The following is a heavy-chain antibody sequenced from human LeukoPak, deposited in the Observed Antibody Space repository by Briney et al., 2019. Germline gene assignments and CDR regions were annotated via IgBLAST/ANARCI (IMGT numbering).Heavy chain of an antibody. CDR3: ARRYLRSINWFDP. D-gene: IGHD4-17*01. V-gene: IGHV4-39*01. J-gene: IGHJ5*02. CDR2: IYYSGNT. CDR1: GVSISSSNSY. Sequence: SETLSLTCTVSGVSISSSNSYWGWIRQPPGKGLEWIGSIYYSGNTYYNASLKRQVSISIDTSKNQFSLRLTSVTAADTAVYYCARRYLRSINWFDPWGQGTLVTVSS.